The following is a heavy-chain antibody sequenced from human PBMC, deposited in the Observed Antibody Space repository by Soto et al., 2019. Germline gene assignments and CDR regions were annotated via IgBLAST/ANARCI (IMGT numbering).Heavy chain of an antibody. CDR1: GLTLSHYW. CDR3: ASLSETDDF. CDR2: ISNDESNI. J-gene: IGHJ4*02. Sequence: EVLLVESGGGLVQPGGSMRLACAASGLTLSHYWMHWVRQVPGKGLVWVAEISNDESNIRTSYAHSVKGRFTVSRDVAKTTLYLQMNSLRGEDMAVYYCASLSETDDFWGQGAQVTVSS. V-gene: IGHV3-74*01.